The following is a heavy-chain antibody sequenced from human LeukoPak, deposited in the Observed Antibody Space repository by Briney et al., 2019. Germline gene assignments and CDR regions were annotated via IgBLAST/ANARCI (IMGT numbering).Heavy chain of an antibody. D-gene: IGHD2-2*01. V-gene: IGHV4-39*01. J-gene: IGHJ4*02. CDR3: ARQLGYCSSTSCYADKVDY. CDR1: GGSISSSSYY. Sequence: SETLSLTCTVSGGSISSSSYYWGWIRQPPGKGLEWIGSIYYSGSTYYNPSLKSRVTISVDTSKNQFSLKLSSVTAADTAVYHCARQLGYCSSTSCYADKVDYWGQGTLVTVSS. CDR2: IYYSGST.